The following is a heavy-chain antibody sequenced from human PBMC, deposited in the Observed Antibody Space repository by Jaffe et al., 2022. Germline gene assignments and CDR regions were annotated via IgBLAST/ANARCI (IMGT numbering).Heavy chain of an antibody. J-gene: IGHJ3*02. CDR3: ARDVHSGQWLVESCAFDI. D-gene: IGHD6-19*01. V-gene: IGHV3-48*03. CDR1: GFTFSSYE. Sequence: EVQLVESGGGLVQPGGSLRLSCAASGFTFSSYEMNWVRQAPGKGLEWVSYISSSGSTIYYADSVKGRFTISRDNAKNSLYLQMNSLRAEDTAVYYCARDVHSGQWLVESCAFDIWGQGTMVTVSS. CDR2: ISSSGSTI.